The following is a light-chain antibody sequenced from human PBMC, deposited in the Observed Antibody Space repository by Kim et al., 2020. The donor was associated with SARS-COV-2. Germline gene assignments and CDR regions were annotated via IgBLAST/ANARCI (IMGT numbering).Light chain of an antibody. CDR1: QSVSSTY. CDR2: DIS. CDR3: QQYGSSPWT. Sequence: EIVLTQSPATLSLSPGEGATLSCGVSQSVSSTYLAWYQQKPGLAPRLLIYDISNRATGIPDRFSGSGSGTDFTLTISRLEPEDFAVYYCQQYGSSPWTFGQGTKVDIK. J-gene: IGKJ1*01. V-gene: IGKV3D-20*01.